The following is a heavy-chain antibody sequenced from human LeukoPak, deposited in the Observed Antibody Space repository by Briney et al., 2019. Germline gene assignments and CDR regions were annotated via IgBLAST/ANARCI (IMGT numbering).Heavy chain of an antibody. CDR3: ARDNLGGEYDILNPFDY. V-gene: IGHV3-21*01. CDR1: GFTFSSYS. D-gene: IGHD3-9*01. Sequence: GGSLRLSCAASGFTFSSYSMNWVRQAPGEGLEWVSSISSSSSYIYYADSVKGRFTISRDNAKNSLYLQMNSLRAEDTAVYYCARDNLGGEYDILNPFDYWGQGTLVTVSS. J-gene: IGHJ4*02. CDR2: ISSSSSYI.